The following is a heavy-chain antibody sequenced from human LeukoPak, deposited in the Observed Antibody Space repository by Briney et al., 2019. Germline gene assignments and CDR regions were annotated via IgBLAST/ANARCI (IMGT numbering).Heavy chain of an antibody. Sequence: SVKVSCKASGGTFSSYAISWVRQAPGQGLEWMGGIIPIFGTANYAQKFQGRVTITADESTSTAYMELSSPRSEDTAVYYCARTGYSGYEPGGGYYYYYMDVWGKGTTVTVSS. CDR2: IIPIFGTA. V-gene: IGHV1-69*01. CDR1: GGTFSSYA. D-gene: IGHD5-12*01. J-gene: IGHJ6*03. CDR3: ARTGYSGYEPGGGYYYYYMDV.